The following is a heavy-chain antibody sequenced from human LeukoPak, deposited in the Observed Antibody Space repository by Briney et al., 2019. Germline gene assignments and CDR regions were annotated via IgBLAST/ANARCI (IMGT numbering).Heavy chain of an antibody. Sequence: PSETLSLTCTVSGGSISSYYWSWIRQPAGKGLEWIGYIYYSGSTNYNPSLKSRVTISVDTSKNQFSLKLSSVTAADTAVYYCARHRRRYYGSGSLYYYGMDVWGQGTTVTVSS. V-gene: IGHV4-59*08. CDR1: GGSISSYY. J-gene: IGHJ6*02. CDR2: IYYSGST. CDR3: ARHRRRYYGSGSLYYYGMDV. D-gene: IGHD3-10*01.